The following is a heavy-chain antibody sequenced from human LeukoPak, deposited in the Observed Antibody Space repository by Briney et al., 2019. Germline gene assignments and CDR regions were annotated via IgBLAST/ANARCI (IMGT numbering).Heavy chain of an antibody. D-gene: IGHD2-2*01. CDR3: AAYQSLGF. CDR1: GFNFRNYW. J-gene: IGHJ4*02. CDR2: IKQDGSEK. Sequence: GGSLRLSRAASGFNFRNYWMTWVRQAPGKGLEWVAKIKQDGSEKDYVDSVKGRFTISRDNAKNSLYLQMNSLRAEDTAVYYCAAYQSLGFWGQGTLDTVSS. V-gene: IGHV3-7*01.